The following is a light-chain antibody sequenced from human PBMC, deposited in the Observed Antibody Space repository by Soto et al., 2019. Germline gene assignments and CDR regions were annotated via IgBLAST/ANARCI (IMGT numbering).Light chain of an antibody. V-gene: IGKV3-15*01. J-gene: IGKJ1*01. CDR1: RSVSSN. CDR2: GAS. CDR3: QQYRT. Sequence: EIVLTQSPVTLSVSPGERATLSCRASRSVSSNLAWYQQKPGQAPRLLIYGASTRANGVPARFSGGGSGTEFTLTISSLQSEDFALYYCQQYRTFGQGTKVEIK.